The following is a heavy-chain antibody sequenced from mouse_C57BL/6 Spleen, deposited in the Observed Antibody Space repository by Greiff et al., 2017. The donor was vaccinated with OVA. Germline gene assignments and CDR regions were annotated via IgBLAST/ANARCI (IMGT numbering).Heavy chain of an antibody. Sequence: EVQLVESGGGLVKPGGSLKLSCAASGFTFSSYAMSWVRQTPEKRLEWVATISDGGSYTYYPDNVKGRFTISRDNAKNNLYLQMSHLKSEDTAMYYCARAEGTTVVATDYAMDYWGQGTSVTVSS. CDR3: ARAEGTTVVATDYAMDY. V-gene: IGHV5-4*01. CDR2: ISDGGSYT. J-gene: IGHJ4*01. D-gene: IGHD1-1*01. CDR1: GFTFSSYA.